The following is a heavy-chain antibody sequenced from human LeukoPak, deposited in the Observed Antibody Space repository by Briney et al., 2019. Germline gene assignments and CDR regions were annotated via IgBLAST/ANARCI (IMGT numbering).Heavy chain of an antibody. Sequence: SETRSLTCTVSGGSIDITTLSFYWGWIRQTPGKGLEWIGTIFYDGGTYYNPSLKSRVTMSIDTSKKKFSLTLTSVTAADTAVYYCARCKRHLGYYYYYYMDVWGKGTTVTVSS. CDR1: GGSIDITTLSFY. J-gene: IGHJ6*03. CDR3: ARCKRHLGYYYYYYMDV. D-gene: IGHD7-27*01. V-gene: IGHV4-39*07. CDR2: IFYDGGT.